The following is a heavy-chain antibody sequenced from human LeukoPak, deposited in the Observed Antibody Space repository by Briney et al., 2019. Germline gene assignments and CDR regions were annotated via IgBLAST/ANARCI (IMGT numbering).Heavy chain of an antibody. J-gene: IGHJ4*02. CDR2: INPNSGGT. Sequence: ASVKVSCKASGYTFTGYYMHWVRQAPGQGLEWMGWINPNSGGTNYAQKFQGRATMTRDTSISTAYMELSRLRSDDTAVYYCARAPRYCSGGSCYYFDYWGQGTLVTVSS. V-gene: IGHV1-2*02. CDR3: ARAPRYCSGGSCYYFDY. CDR1: GYTFTGYY. D-gene: IGHD2-15*01.